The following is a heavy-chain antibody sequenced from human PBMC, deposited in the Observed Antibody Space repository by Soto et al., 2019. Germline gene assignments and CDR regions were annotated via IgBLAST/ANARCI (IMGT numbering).Heavy chain of an antibody. V-gene: IGHV3-74*01. Sequence: GGSLRLSCAASGFCLSNYWMHWVRQAPGKGLVWVSRIKGDGSETNYADSVKGRFTISRDNAKNTLYLQMNSLRAEDTAVYYCAKDLHIAATDYWGQGTLVTVSS. J-gene: IGHJ4*02. CDR3: AKDLHIAATDY. CDR1: GFCLSNYW. D-gene: IGHD6-13*01. CDR2: IKGDGSET.